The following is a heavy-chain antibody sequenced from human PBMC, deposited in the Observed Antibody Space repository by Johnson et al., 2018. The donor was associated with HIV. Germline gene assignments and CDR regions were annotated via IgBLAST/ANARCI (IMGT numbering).Heavy chain of an antibody. Sequence: VQLVESGGGLVQPGGSLRLSCAASGFTFSSYAMHWVRQAPGKGLEWVGRIKSKSDGGAIDYAAPVKGRFSISRDDSKNMLFLQMNSLKTEDTATYYCTTGLRILEVVPLGGFDIWGQGTMVSVSS. CDR3: TTGLRILEVVPLGGFDI. CDR1: GFTFSSYA. J-gene: IGHJ3*02. D-gene: IGHD3-3*02. CDR2: IKSKSDGGAI. V-gene: IGHV3-15*01.